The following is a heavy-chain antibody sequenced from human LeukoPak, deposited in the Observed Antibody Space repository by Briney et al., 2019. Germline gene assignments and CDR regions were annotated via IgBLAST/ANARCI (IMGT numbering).Heavy chain of an antibody. CDR2: ISSSSSYI. Sequence: AGGSLRLSCAASGFTFSSYSMNWVRQAPGKGLEWVSSISSSSSYIYYADSVKGRFTISRDNAKNSLYLQMNSLRAEDTAVYYCARGGFGVVIISDCYYGMDVWGQGTTVTVSS. J-gene: IGHJ6*02. V-gene: IGHV3-21*01. CDR1: GFTFSSYS. CDR3: ARGGFGVVIISDCYYGMDV. D-gene: IGHD3-3*01.